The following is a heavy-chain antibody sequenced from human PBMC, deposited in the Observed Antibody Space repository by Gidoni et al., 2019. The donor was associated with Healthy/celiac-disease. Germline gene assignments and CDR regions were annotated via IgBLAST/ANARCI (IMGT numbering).Heavy chain of an antibody. Sequence: QVQLVQSGVEVKKPGASVKVSCKASGYTFTSYGISWVRQAPGQGLEWMGWISAYNGNTNYAQKLQGRVTMTTDTSTSTAYMELRSLRSDDTAVYYCAREMYYYDSSGYLYGMDVWGQVTTVTVSS. CDR3: AREMYYYDSSGYLYGMDV. V-gene: IGHV1-18*04. D-gene: IGHD3-22*01. CDR2: ISAYNGNT. J-gene: IGHJ6*02. CDR1: GYTFTSYG.